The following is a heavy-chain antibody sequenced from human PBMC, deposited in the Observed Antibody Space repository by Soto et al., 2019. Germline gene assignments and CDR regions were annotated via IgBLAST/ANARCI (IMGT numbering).Heavy chain of an antibody. CDR1: GFTFSSYA. CDR3: ARARLDTPALDY. V-gene: IGHV3-30-3*01. CDR2: ISYDGSNK. J-gene: IGHJ4*02. Sequence: QVQLVESGGGVVQPGRSLRLSCAASGFTFSSYAMHWVRQAPGKGLEWVAVISYDGSNKYYADSVKGRFTISRDNSKNTRYLQMNSLRAEATAVYYWARARLDTPALDYWGQGTLVTVSS. D-gene: IGHD2-2*01.